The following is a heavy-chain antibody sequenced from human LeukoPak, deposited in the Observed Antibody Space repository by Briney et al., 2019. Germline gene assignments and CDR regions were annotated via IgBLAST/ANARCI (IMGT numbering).Heavy chain of an antibody. Sequence: PGGSLRLSCEVSGFTFSSYWMHWVRQAPGQGLVWVSRIKSDGSTIRYADSVKGRFTISRDNVKNMLYLQMNNLRAEDTAVYYCARVGAVATTEDYWGQGALVIVSS. CDR2: IKSDGSTI. V-gene: IGHV3-74*01. CDR3: ARVGAVATTEDY. J-gene: IGHJ4*02. D-gene: IGHD5-12*01. CDR1: GFTFSSYW.